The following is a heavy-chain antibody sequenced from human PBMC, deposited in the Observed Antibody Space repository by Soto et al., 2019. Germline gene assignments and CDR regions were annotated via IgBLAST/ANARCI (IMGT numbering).Heavy chain of an antibody. D-gene: IGHD6-19*01. V-gene: IGHV1-8*01. Sequence: VKVSCKTSGYTFTSYDIHWVRQATGQGLEWMGWVNPNNGYTDYAQKFQGRVTMTRDTSLSTAYMELSSLTSDDTAVYYCARGRGWRDYWGQGTLVTVSS. J-gene: IGHJ4*02. CDR3: ARGRGWRDY. CDR1: GYTFTSYD. CDR2: VNPNNGYT.